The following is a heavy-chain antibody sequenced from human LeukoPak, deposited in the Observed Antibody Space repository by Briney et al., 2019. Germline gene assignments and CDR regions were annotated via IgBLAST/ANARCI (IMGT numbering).Heavy chain of an antibody. Sequence: GGSLRLSCAASGFTFNTYWMSWVRQAPGKGLEWVANIKQDGSEKYYVDSVKGRFTISRDNAKNSLHLQMNSLRAEDTAVYYCARAEYCYYCGMDVWGQGTTVTVSS. J-gene: IGHJ6*02. V-gene: IGHV3-7*03. D-gene: IGHD2/OR15-2a*01. CDR1: GFTFNTYW. CDR2: IKQDGSEK. CDR3: ARAEYCYYCGMDV.